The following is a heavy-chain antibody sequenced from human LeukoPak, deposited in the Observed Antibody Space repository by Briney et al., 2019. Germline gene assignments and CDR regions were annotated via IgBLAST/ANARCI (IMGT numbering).Heavy chain of an antibody. CDR3: ARTLGGDSSGDWYDAFDI. CDR2: IYYSGST. D-gene: IGHD2-21*01. CDR1: GGSFSGYY. J-gene: IGHJ3*02. Sequence: SETLSLTCAVYGGSFSGYYWSWIRQPPGKGLEWIGYIYYSGSTNYNPSLKSRVTISVDTSKNQFSLKLSSVTAADTAVYYCARTLGGDSSGDWYDAFDIWGQGTMVTVSS. V-gene: IGHV4-59*08.